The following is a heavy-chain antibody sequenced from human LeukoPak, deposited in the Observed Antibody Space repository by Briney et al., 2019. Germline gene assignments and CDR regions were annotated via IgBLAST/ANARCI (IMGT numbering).Heavy chain of an antibody. V-gene: IGHV1-18*01. CDR1: GYTFSTYS. D-gene: IGHD3-3*01. CDR3: ARVYDFWSDYWYYMDV. CDR2: ISSYNGNT. Sequence: APVKVSCKASGYTFSTYSVSWVRQAPGQGLEWMGWISSYNGNTHFAQKFQGRITMTTDTSTSTAYMELRSLRSDDTAVYYCARVYDFWSDYWYYMDVWGKGTTVTVSS. J-gene: IGHJ6*03.